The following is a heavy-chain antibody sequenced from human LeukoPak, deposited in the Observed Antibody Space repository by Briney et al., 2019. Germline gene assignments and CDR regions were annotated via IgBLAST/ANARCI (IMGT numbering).Heavy chain of an antibody. CDR2: IIPILGIA. Sequence: SVKVSCKASGGTFSSYTISWVRQAPGQGLEWMGRIIPILGIANYAQKFQGRVTITADKSTSTAYMELSSLRSEDTAVYYCATSGDYDFPFDYWGQGTLVTVSS. V-gene: IGHV1-69*02. CDR3: ATSGDYDFPFDY. J-gene: IGHJ4*02. CDR1: GGTFSSYT. D-gene: IGHD4-17*01.